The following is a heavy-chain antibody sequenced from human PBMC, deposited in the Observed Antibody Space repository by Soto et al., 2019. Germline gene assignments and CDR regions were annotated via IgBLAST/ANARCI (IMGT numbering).Heavy chain of an antibody. V-gene: IGHV1-24*01. J-gene: IGHJ3*02. CDR2: FDPEDGET. CDR3: AREGLGSYYYDSSGYPRMAFDI. Sequence: ASVKVSCKVSGYTLTELSMHWVRQAPGKGLEWMGGFDPEDGETIYAQKFQGRVTITADESTSTAYMELSSLRSEDTAVYYCAREGLGSYYYDSSGYPRMAFDIWGQGTMVTVSS. D-gene: IGHD3-22*01. CDR1: GYTLTELS.